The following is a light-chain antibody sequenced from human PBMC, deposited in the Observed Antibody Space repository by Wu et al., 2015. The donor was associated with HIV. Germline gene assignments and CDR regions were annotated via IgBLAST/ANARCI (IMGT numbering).Light chain of an antibody. Sequence: EIVLTQSPGTLSLSPGERATLSCRASQSVSSSYLAWYQQKPGQAPRLLIYGASSRATGIPARFSGSGSGTDFTLTISSLEPEDFAVYYCQQRSNWPLYSFGQGTKLEIK. CDR1: QSVSSSY. V-gene: IGKV3D-20*02. CDR2: GAS. CDR3: QQRSNWPLYS. J-gene: IGKJ2*03.